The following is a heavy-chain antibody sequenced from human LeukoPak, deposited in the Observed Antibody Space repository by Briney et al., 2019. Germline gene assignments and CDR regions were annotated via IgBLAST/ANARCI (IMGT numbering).Heavy chain of an antibody. J-gene: IGHJ5*02. CDR2: ISAYNGNT. D-gene: IGHD3-9*01. CDR1: GYTFTSYG. Sequence: ASVKISCKASGYTFTSYGISWGRQAPGQELEWMGWISAYNGNTNYAQKLQGRVTMTTDTSTSTANVELRSLRSNDTAVYYCARADILTGYYPVDPWGQGTLVTVSA. V-gene: IGHV1-18*01. CDR3: ARADILTGYYPVDP.